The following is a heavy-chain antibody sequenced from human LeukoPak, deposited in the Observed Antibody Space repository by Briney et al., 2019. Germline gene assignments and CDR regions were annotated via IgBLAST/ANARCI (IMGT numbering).Heavy chain of an antibody. D-gene: IGHD6-6*01. CDR3: ARQGLEYSSTVAGPNWFDP. J-gene: IGHJ5*02. Sequence: ASVKVSCKASGGTFSGYAISWVRQAPGQGLEWMGGIIPIFGTANYAQKFQGRVTITTDESTSTAYMELSSLRSEDTAVYYCARQGLEYSSTVAGPNWFDPWGQGTLVTVSS. V-gene: IGHV1-69*05. CDR2: IIPIFGTA. CDR1: GGTFSGYA.